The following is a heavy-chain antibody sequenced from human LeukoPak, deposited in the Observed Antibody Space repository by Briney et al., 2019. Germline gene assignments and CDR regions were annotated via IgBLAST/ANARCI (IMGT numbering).Heavy chain of an antibody. CDR1: GGSITITNY. CDR3: ARVNGIAVAGIPPSGMDV. J-gene: IGHJ6*02. Sequence: SGTLSLTCGVSGGSITITNYWTWVRQPPGKGLEWIGEVNLQGSTNYNPSLMGRVAISVDTSENHISLQLTSVTAADTAVYYCARVNGIAVAGIPPSGMDVWGQGTTVTVSS. CDR2: VNLQGST. V-gene: IGHV4-4*02. D-gene: IGHD6-19*01.